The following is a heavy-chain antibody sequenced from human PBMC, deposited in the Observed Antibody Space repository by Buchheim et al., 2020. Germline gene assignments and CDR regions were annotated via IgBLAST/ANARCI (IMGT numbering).Heavy chain of an antibody. CDR3: AKIGRPGVQLERRAGADV. CDR1: GFTFSSYG. CDR2: IRYDGSNK. V-gene: IGHV3-30*02. J-gene: IGHJ6*02. Sequence: QVQLVESGGGVVQPGRSLRLSCAASGFTFSSYGMHWVRQAPGKGLEWVAFIRYDGSNKYYADSVKGRFTISRDNSKNTLYLQMNSLRAEDTAMYYCAKIGRPGVQLERRAGADVWGQGTT. D-gene: IGHD1-1*01.